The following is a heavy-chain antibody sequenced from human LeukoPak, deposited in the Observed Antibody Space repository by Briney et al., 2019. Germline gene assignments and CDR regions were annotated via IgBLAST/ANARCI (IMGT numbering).Heavy chain of an antibody. V-gene: IGHV4-59*12. CDR1: GDSISSYY. D-gene: IGHD6-19*01. J-gene: IGHJ4*02. CDR3: ARGLRWLGVDY. Sequence: SETLSLTCTVSGDSISSYYWSWIRQPPGKGLEWIGYIYYSGSTNYNPSLKSRVTISVDTSKNQFSLKLSPVTAADTAVYYCARGLRWLGVDYWGQGTLVTVSS. CDR2: IYYSGST.